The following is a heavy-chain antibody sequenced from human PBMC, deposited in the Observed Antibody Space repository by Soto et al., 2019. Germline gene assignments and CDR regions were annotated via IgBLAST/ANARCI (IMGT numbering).Heavy chain of an antibody. D-gene: IGHD3-22*01. J-gene: IGHJ6*02. Sequence: VASVKVSCKASGFTFTSSAVQWVRQARGQRLEWIGWIVVGSGNTNYAQKFQERVTITRDMSTSTAYMELSSLRSEDTAVYYCAAPNTYYYDSSGYYAPSMDVWGQGTTVTVSS. CDR2: IVVGSGNT. CDR3: AAPNTYYYDSSGYYAPSMDV. V-gene: IGHV1-58*01. CDR1: GFTFTSSA.